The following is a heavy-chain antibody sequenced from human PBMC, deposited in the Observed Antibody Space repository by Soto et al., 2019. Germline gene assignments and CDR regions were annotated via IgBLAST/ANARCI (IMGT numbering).Heavy chain of an antibody. CDR3: ASSDRYSGYDLAFL. D-gene: IGHD5-12*01. CDR1: GGTFSSYA. Sequence: GASVKVSCKASGGTFSSYAISWVRQAPGQGLEWMGGIIPIFGTANYAQKFQGRVTITADESTSTAYMELSSLRSEDTAVYYCASSDRYSGYDLAFLWGQGTLVTVSS. V-gene: IGHV1-69*13. CDR2: IIPIFGTA. J-gene: IGHJ4*02.